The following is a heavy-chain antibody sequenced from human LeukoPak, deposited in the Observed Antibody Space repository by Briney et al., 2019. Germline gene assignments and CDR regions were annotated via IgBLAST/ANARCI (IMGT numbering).Heavy chain of an antibody. J-gene: IGHJ4*02. Sequence: GGSLRLTCAASGFRFNTYWMSWVRQAPGKGLEWVSYISSSGSTIYYADSVKGRFTISRDNSKNQLYLQMNSLRPDDTALYYCAQGRSYTEGFWDYWGQGTLVTVSS. CDR1: GFRFNTYW. CDR3: AQGRSYTEGFWDY. V-gene: IGHV3-48*01. CDR2: ISSSGSTI. D-gene: IGHD1-26*01.